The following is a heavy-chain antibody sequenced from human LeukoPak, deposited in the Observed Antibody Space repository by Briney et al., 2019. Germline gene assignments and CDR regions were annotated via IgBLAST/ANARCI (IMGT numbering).Heavy chain of an antibody. D-gene: IGHD6-19*01. CDR3: ARAQWLVLVKFDY. CDR2: IYYSGST. J-gene: IGHJ4*02. Sequence: SETLSLTCTVSGGSISSSSYYWGWIRQPPGKGLEWIGSIYYSGSTYYNPFLKSRVTISVDTSKNQFSLKLSSVTAADTAVYYCARAQWLVLVKFDYWGQGTLVTVSS. V-gene: IGHV4-39*01. CDR1: GGSISSSSYY.